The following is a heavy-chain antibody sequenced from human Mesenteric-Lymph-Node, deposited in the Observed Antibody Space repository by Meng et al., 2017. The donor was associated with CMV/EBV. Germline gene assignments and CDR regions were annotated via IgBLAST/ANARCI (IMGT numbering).Heavy chain of an antibody. CDR2: ISNSGTYI. D-gene: IGHD4-11*01. CDR3: ASRRGMTTLTYLDY. Sequence: GGSLRLSCAASGFTFSTYALNWVRQAPGKGLEWVSYISNSGTYIYYADSVKGRFTISRDNAKNSLYLQMNSLRVEDTAVYYCASRRGMTTLTYLDYWGPGTLVTVSS. J-gene: IGHJ4*02. CDR1: GFTFSTYA. V-gene: IGHV3-21*01.